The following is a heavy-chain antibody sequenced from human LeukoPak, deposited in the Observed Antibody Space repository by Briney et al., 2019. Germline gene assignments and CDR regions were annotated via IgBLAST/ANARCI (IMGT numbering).Heavy chain of an antibody. CDR2: IKKDGSEK. CDR3: ARHLSGVTGYTYGRGIDY. V-gene: IGHV3-7*01. J-gene: IGHJ4*02. D-gene: IGHD5-18*01. CDR1: GFTFSSYW. Sequence: GGSRRLSCAASGFTFSSYWMSWVRQAPGKGLEWVANIKKDGSEKYYVDSVKGRFTISRDNAKTSLYLQMNSLRAEDTAVYYCARHLSGVTGYTYGRGIDYWGQGTLVSVSS.